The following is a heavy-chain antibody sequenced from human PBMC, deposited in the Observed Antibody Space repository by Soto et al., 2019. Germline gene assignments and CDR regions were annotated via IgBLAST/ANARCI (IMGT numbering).Heavy chain of an antibody. D-gene: IGHD3-3*01. Sequence: QLHLVQSGAVVKKPGASVTVSCSASGYPVTAYYMHWVRQAPGRGLEWMGGINPATGAAKYTQTFQGRVTLTRDTSTSPVFMELSGLTSEDTAVFYWARGGGVGVDGSAACDIWGQGNLVTVSS. CDR1: GYPVTAYY. CDR3: ARGGGVGVDGSAACDI. CDR2: INPATGAA. J-gene: IGHJ3*02. V-gene: IGHV1-2*02.